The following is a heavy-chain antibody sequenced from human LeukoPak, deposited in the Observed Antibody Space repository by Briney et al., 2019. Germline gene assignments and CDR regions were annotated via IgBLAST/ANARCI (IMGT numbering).Heavy chain of an antibody. D-gene: IGHD2-15*01. Sequence: GGSLRLSCAASGFTFSDFALHLVRQAPSKGLEWVAVISYDGSNKYYADSVKGRFTISRDNSKNTLYLQMNSLRAEDTAVYYCAKGRGFDVYCRAGSCSTFDPWGQGTLVTVSS. CDR2: ISYDGSNK. CDR3: AKGRGFDVYCRAGSCSTFDP. V-gene: IGHV3-30*01. CDR1: GFTFSDFA. J-gene: IGHJ5*02.